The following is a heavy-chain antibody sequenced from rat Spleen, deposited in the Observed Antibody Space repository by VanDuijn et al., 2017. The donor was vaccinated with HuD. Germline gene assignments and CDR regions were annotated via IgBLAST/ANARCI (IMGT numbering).Heavy chain of an antibody. CDR2: INYDGTST. J-gene: IGHJ2*01. V-gene: IGHV5-29*01. D-gene: IGHD1-1*01. CDR1: GFTFSNYG. CDR3: TRGPY. Sequence: EVQLVGSGGGFVQPGRSLKLSCAASGFTFSNYGMAWVCQAPAKGLEWVATINYDGTSTHYRDSVKGRYTISRENTKNTLYLQMDSLRSEDTATYYCTRGPYWGQGVMVTVSS.